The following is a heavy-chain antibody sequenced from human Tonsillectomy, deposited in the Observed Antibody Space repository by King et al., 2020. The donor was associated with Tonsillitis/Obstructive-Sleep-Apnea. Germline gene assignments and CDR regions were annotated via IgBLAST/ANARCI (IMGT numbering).Heavy chain of an antibody. J-gene: IGHJ2*01. Sequence: QLQESGPGLVKPSQTLSLTCTVSGDSINSRSYYWSWLRQHPGKGLEWIGYIYYSGRTYYNPSLKSRLTISVDTSENQFSLRLNSVTAADTAVYYCARTFRTGGYWYFDLWGRGTLVTVSS. CDR2: IYYSGRT. CDR3: ARTFRTGGYWYFDL. V-gene: IGHV4-31*03. CDR1: GDSINSRSYY. D-gene: IGHD7-27*01.